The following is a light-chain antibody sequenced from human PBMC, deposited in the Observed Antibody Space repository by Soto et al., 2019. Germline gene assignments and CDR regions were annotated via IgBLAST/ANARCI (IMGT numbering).Light chain of an antibody. CDR1: SSDVSGYNY. V-gene: IGLV2-14*01. CDR2: EVS. CDR3: SSYTSSSTHWV. Sequence: QSALTQPASVSGSPGQSITISCTGTSSDVSGYNYVSWYQQHPGKAPKLMIYEVSNRPSGVSNRFSGSKSGNTASLTISGLQAEDVADYYCSSYTSSSTHWVFGGGTKLTVL. J-gene: IGLJ3*02.